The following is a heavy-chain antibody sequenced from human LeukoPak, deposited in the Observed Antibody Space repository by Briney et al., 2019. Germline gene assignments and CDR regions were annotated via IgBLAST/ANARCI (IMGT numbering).Heavy chain of an antibody. D-gene: IGHD3-10*01. CDR1: GGSISSYY. CDR3: ARGRSSMVRGYYYYYMDV. V-gene: IGHV4-59*01. CDR2: IYYSGST. Sequence: SETLSLTCTVSGGSISSYYWTWIRQPPGKGLEWIGYIYYSGSTNYNPSLKSRVTISVDTSKNQFSLKLSSVTAADTAVYYCARGRSSMVRGYYYYYMDVWGKGTTVTISS. J-gene: IGHJ6*03.